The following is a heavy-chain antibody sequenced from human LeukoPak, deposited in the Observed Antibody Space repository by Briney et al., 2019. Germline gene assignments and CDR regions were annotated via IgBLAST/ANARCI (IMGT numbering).Heavy chain of an antibody. CDR2: ISSSGSTI. Sequence: GGSLRLSCAASGFTFSDYYMSWIRQAPGKGLEWVSYISSSGSTIYYADSVKGRFTISRDNAKNSLHLQMNSLRAEDTAVYYCADEPPRDSSDSGGYWGQGTLVTVSS. J-gene: IGHJ4*02. CDR3: ADEPPRDSSDSGGY. V-gene: IGHV3-11*04. CDR1: GFTFSDYY. D-gene: IGHD3-22*01.